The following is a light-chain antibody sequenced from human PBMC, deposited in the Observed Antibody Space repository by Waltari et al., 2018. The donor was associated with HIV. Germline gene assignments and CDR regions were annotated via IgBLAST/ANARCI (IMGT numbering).Light chain of an antibody. CDR3: QQFNNWYT. CDR1: QSVNNN. Sequence: EIVMTQSPVTLSVSPGERATLSCRASQSVNNNLAWYQHKPGQAPRLLIYGASTRATGIPARFSGSGSGTEFTLTISSLQSEDSAVYYCQQFNNWYTFGQGTKLEIK. V-gene: IGKV3-15*01. CDR2: GAS. J-gene: IGKJ2*01.